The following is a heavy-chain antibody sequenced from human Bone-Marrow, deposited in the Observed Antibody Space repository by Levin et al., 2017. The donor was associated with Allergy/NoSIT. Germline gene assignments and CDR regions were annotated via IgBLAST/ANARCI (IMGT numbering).Heavy chain of an antibody. V-gene: IGHV3-30*18. CDR2: ISFDGRNQ. Sequence: GGSLRLSCVGSGFIFSNFAYHWVRQAPGKGLEWLAVISFDGRNQYYADSVVGRFTISRDTSQKTLFLVMNSLRPADTGVYYCAKEVHDTSGYHFAWGQGTLVTVSS. CDR1: GFIFSNFA. D-gene: IGHD3-22*01. CDR3: AKEVHDTSGYHFA. J-gene: IGHJ5*02.